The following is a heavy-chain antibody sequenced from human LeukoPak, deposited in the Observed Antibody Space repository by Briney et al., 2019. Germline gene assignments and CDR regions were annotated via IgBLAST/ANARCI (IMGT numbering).Heavy chain of an antibody. J-gene: IGHJ6*02. CDR2: ISAYNGST. Sequence: GASVKVSCKASGYTFTSYGISWVRQAPGQGLEWMGWISAYNGSTNYAQKLQGRVTMTTDTSTSTAYMELRSLRSDDTAVYYCARDRGWSDYGSGSYYNPYYYYYGMDVWGQGTTVTVSS. CDR3: ARDRGWSDYGSGSYYNPYYYYYGMDV. D-gene: IGHD3-10*01. CDR1: GYTFTSYG. V-gene: IGHV1-18*01.